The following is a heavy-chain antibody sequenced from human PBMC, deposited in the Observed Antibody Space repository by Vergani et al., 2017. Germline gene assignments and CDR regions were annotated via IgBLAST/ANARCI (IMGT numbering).Heavy chain of an antibody. Sequence: EVQLVESGGGLVQPGRSLRLSCAASGFTFDDYAMHWVRQAPGKGLEWVSGIIWNSGSIGYADSVKGRFTISRDNAKNSLYLQMNSRRAEDTALYYCAKALGWSLTALDYWGQGTLVTVSS. D-gene: IGHD7-27*01. CDR3: AKALGWSLTALDY. CDR1: GFTFDDYA. V-gene: IGHV3-9*01. CDR2: IIWNSGSI. J-gene: IGHJ4*02.